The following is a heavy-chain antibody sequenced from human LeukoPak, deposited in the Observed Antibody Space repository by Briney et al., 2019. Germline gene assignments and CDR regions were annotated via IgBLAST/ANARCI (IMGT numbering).Heavy chain of an antibody. J-gene: IGHJ6*03. V-gene: IGHV1-69*05. D-gene: IGHD6-19*01. CDR2: IIPILGTA. Sequence: SLKASCKASGVTFSSYAISWVRRAPGQGLEWMGGIIPILGTANYAQKVQGIVTITTDESKSTAYMELSSLRSEDTAVYYCARVKAVAGPEDYYYYYYMDVWGKGTTVTVSS. CDR3: ARVKAVAGPEDYYYYYYMDV. CDR1: GVTFSSYA.